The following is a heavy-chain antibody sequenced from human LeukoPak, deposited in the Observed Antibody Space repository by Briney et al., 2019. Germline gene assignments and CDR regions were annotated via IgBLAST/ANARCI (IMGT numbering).Heavy chain of an antibody. J-gene: IGHJ4*02. Sequence: SETLSLTCTVSGDSISSSSYYWGWIRQPPGRGLEWIGTISYSGTTYYNPSLKSRVTISADTSKNHFSLNLSSVTAADTAVYYCARHGRYYDSSTGYYLRSYFDYWGQGPLVAVSS. V-gene: IGHV4-39*01. CDR1: GDSISSSSYY. D-gene: IGHD3-3*01. CDR2: ISYSGTT. CDR3: ARHGRYYDSSTGYYLRSYFDY.